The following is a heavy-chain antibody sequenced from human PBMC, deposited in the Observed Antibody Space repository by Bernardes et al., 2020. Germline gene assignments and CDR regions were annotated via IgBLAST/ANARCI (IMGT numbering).Heavy chain of an antibody. CDR2: IIPIFGTA. J-gene: IGHJ6*02. CDR3: ARGYDFWSGYSTTQSEGMDV. Sequence: SVKVSCKASGGTFSSYAISWVGQAPGQGLEWMGGIIPIFGTANYAQKFQGRVTITADESTSTAYMELSSLRSEDTAVYYCARGYDFWSGYSTTQSEGMDVWGQGTTVTVSS. V-gene: IGHV1-69*13. CDR1: GGTFSSYA. D-gene: IGHD3-3*01.